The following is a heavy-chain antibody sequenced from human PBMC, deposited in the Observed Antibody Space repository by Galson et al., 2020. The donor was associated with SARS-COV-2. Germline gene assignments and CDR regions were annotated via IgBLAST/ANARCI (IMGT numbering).Heavy chain of an antibody. V-gene: IGHV4-38-2*02. Sequence: ASETLSLTCTVSGYSISSGYYWGWIRQPPGKGLEWIGRIYHNEITHYNPSLKSRVTISVDTSNNQFSLKLSSVTAADTAVYYCARLGGQSGFAIDYWGQGTLVTVSS. J-gene: IGHJ4*02. CDR1: GYSISSGYY. CDR3: ARLGGQSGFAIDY. CDR2: IYHNEIT. D-gene: IGHD2-15*01.